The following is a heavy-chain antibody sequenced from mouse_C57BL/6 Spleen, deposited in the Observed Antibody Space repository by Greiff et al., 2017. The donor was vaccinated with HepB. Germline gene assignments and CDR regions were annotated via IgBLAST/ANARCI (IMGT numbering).Heavy chain of an antibody. CDR1: GFTFTDYY. V-gene: IGHV7-4*01. CDR2: IRNKANGYTT. Sequence: EVQVVDSGGGLVQPGASLRLSCAASGFTFTDYYMSWVRQPPGKAPEWLALIRNKANGYTTEYTASVKGRFTISRDNSQNILYLQMNTLRAEDSATYYCVKASNYYGSSYSFAYWGQGTLVTVSA. CDR3: VKASNYYGSSYSFAY. D-gene: IGHD1-1*01. J-gene: IGHJ3*01.